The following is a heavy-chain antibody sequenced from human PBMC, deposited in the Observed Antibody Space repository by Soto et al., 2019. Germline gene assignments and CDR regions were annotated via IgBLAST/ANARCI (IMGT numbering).Heavy chain of an antibody. CDR1: GCSSKNYD. D-gene: IGHD2-21*01. V-gene: IGHV4-59*01. CDR3: ARDREVWLRGWGFEP. CDR2: IYYSGST. J-gene: IGHJ5*02. Sequence: SDTLSLTCSFSGCSSKNYDCNLILQAPGKGLEWIGYIYYSGSTNYHPSLRGRVTISVDTSKNQFSLKLTSVTAADTAVYYCARDREVWLRGWGFEPRGKGDLVTVSS.